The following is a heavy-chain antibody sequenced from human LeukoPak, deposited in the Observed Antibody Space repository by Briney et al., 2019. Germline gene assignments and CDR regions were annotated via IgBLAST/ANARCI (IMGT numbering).Heavy chain of an antibody. CDR1: GFTFSDYY. V-gene: IGHV3-11*04. CDR2: ISSSGSTI. Sequence: GGSLRLSCAASGFTFSDYYMSWIRQAPGKGLEWVSYISSSGSTIYYADSVKGRFTISRDNAKNSLYLQMDSLRAEDTAVYYCAYGSGYFYYYYYMDVWGKGTTVTVSS. CDR3: AYGSGYFYYYYYMDV. J-gene: IGHJ6*03. D-gene: IGHD3-22*01.